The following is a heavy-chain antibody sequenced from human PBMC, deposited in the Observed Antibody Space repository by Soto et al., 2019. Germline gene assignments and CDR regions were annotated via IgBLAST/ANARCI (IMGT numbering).Heavy chain of an antibody. CDR1: GGSINSNNYY. D-gene: IGHD2-15*01. Sequence: SETLSLTCTVSGGSINSNNYYWAWIRQPPGKGLAWIASIYYDGSTYYNPSLKSRVSISVDTSKNHFSLKLSSATAADTAVYYCAKVVVAATRHADFDSWGQGTLVTVSS. J-gene: IGHJ4*02. CDR2: IYYDGST. V-gene: IGHV4-39*02. CDR3: AKVVVAATRHADFDS.